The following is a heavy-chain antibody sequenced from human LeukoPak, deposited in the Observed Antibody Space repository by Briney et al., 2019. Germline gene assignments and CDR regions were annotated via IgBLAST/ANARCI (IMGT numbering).Heavy chain of an antibody. Sequence: GRSLRLSCAASGFSFSSYGMQWVRQAPGKGLEWVAVIYYDGSKEYYADSVKGRFNISRDNSKNKVYLQMNSLRSDDAAVYYCAKDHSGSLLDYWGQGTLVTVSS. CDR1: GFSFSSYG. D-gene: IGHD1-26*01. V-gene: IGHV3-33*06. CDR3: AKDHSGSLLDY. J-gene: IGHJ4*02. CDR2: IYYDGSKE.